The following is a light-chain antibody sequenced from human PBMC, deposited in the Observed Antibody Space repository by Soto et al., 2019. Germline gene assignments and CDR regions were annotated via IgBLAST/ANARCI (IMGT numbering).Light chain of an antibody. V-gene: IGKV1-5*03. CDR2: KAS. J-gene: IGKJ1*01. CDR3: QQPGA. CDR1: QSISSW. Sequence: DIQMTQSPSTLSASVGDRVTITCRASQSISSWLAWYQQKPGKAPKLLIYKASSLESGVPSRFSGSGSGTEVTLTISSLQPDDFATYCCQQPGAFGQGTKVEIK.